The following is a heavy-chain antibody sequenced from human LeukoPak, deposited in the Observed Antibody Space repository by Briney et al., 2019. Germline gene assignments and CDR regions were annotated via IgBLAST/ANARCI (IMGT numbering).Heavy chain of an antibody. CDR1: GFTFSNAW. CDR3: AELGITMIGGV. D-gene: IGHD3-10*02. CDR2: ISSSGSTI. V-gene: IGHV3-48*04. Sequence: GGSLRLSCAASGFTFSNAWMNWVRQAPGKGLEWVSYISSSGSTIYYADSVKGGFTISRDNAKNSLYLQMNSLRAEDTAVYYCAELGITMIGGVWGKGTTVTISS. J-gene: IGHJ6*04.